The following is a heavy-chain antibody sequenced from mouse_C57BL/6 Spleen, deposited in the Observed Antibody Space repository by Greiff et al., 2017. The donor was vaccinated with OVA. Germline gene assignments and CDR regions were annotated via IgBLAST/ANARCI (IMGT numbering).Heavy chain of an antibody. CDR3: ARYYYGSLYAMDY. D-gene: IGHD1-1*01. CDR1: GYAFTNYL. V-gene: IGHV1-54*01. Sequence: QLQQSGAELVRPGTSVKVSCKASGYAFTNYLIEWVKQRPGQGLEWIGVINPGSGGTNYNEKFKGKATLTADKSSSTAYMQLSSLTSEDSAVYFCARYYYGSLYAMDYWGQGTSVTVSS. J-gene: IGHJ4*01. CDR2: INPGSGGT.